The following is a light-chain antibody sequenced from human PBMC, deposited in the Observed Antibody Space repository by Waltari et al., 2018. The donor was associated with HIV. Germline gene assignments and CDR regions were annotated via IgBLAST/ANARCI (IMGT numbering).Light chain of an antibody. V-gene: IGLV1-44*01. CDR1: SSNSGSYT. J-gene: IGLJ3*02. CDR3: AAWEDSLNGPIWV. CDR2: RNK. Sequence: QSVLTQPPSASGTPGQRVTISCSGSSSNSGSYTVNWYQQIPGTAPKLLIFRNKYRPSGVPDRFSGSKSGTSASLAISGLHSDDEADYFCAAWEDSLNGPIWVFGGGTKLTVL.